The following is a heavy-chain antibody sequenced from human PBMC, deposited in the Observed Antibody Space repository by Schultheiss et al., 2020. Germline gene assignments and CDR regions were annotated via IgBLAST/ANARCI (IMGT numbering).Heavy chain of an antibody. CDR2: ISAYNGNT. Sequence: ASVKVSCKASGYTFTSYGISWVRQAPGQGLEWMGWISAYNGNTNYAQKLQGRVTMTTDTSTSTAYMELRSLRSDDTAVYYCARITQLEGAKYNWFDPWGQGTLVTVSS. D-gene: IGHD6-13*01. CDR1: GYTFTSYG. V-gene: IGHV1-18*04. CDR3: ARITQLEGAKYNWFDP. J-gene: IGHJ5*02.